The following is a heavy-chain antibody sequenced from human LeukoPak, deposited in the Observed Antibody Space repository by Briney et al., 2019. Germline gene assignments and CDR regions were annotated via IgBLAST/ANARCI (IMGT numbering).Heavy chain of an antibody. CDR2: INPNSGGT. CDR3: ARDSITIFGVVIDCFDY. Sequence: ASVKVSCKASGYTFTSYGISWVRQAPGQGLEWMGRINPNSGGTNYAQKFQGRVTMTRDTSISTAYMELSRLRSDDTAVYYCARDSITIFGVVIDCFDYWGQGTLVTVSS. J-gene: IGHJ4*02. V-gene: IGHV1-2*06. CDR1: GYTFTSYG. D-gene: IGHD3-3*01.